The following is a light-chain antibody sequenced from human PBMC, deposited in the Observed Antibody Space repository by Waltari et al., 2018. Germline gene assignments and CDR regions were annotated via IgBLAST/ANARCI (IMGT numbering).Light chain of an antibody. CDR3: QQYNSYWT. CDR2: RAS. CDR1: LSIGPW. V-gene: IGKV1-5*03. J-gene: IGKJ1*01. Sequence: DTQMTQSPSTLSASVGDTVTITCRASLSIGPWLAWYQHKPGKAPKLLIYRASILQGGVPSRFSGSGSVTDFTLTISGLQPDDFATYYCQQYNSYWTFGQGTKVE.